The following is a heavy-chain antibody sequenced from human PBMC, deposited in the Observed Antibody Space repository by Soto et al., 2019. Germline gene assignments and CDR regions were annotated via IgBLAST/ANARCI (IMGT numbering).Heavy chain of an antibody. Sequence: QVQLVQSGGEVKKPGSSVKVSCKASGGTFSTYTIIWVRQAPGQGLEWMGRILPMLDITNSAQRFQGRVTITADKSTSTAYLELSSLRSEDTAVYYCTLGSWSAETFDIWGRGTMVTVSS. D-gene: IGHD6-13*01. CDR2: ILPMLDIT. J-gene: IGHJ3*02. CDR3: TLGSWSAETFDI. CDR1: GGTFSTYT. V-gene: IGHV1-69*02.